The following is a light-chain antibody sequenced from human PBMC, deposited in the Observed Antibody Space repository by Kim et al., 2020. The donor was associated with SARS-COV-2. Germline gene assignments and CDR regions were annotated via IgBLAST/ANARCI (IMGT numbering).Light chain of an antibody. CDR2: EVT. CDR1: SSDVGSYKF. CDR3: SSYAGNNNVV. V-gene: IGLV2-8*01. Sequence: QSALTQPPSASGSPGQSVTISCTGTSSDVGSYKFVSWYQHHPGKAPKLMIYEVTTRPSGVPDRFSGSKSGNTASLTVSGLQAEDEADYYCSSYAGNNNVVFGGGTQLTVL. J-gene: IGLJ3*02.